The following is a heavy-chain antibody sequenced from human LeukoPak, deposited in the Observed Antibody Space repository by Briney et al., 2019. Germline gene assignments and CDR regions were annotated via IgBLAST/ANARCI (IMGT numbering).Heavy chain of an antibody. J-gene: IGHJ4*02. D-gene: IGHD3-16*01. Sequence: GGSLRLSCAASGFTFSSYAMNWVRQAPGKGLEWVSAISGSGGSTYYADSVEGRFTISRDNSKNTLYLQMNSLRAEDTAVYYCAKVGRNYDYVWGSYAVDYWGQGTLVTVSS. CDR2: ISGSGGST. V-gene: IGHV3-23*01. CDR3: AKVGRNYDYVWGSYAVDY. CDR1: GFTFSSYA.